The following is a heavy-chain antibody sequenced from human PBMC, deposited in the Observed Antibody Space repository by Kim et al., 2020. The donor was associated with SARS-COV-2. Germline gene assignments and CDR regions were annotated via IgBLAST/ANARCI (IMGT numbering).Heavy chain of an antibody. V-gene: IGHV3-30*04. J-gene: IGHJ6*01. CDR1: GFTFSSYA. D-gene: IGHD3-10*01. CDR3: ASSITMVRGVIIPHYYY. Sequence: GGSLRLSCAASGFTFSSYAMHWVRQAPGKGLEWVAVISYDGSNKYYADSVKGRFTISRDNSKNTLYLQMNSLRAEDTAVYYCASSITMVRGVIIPHYYY. CDR2: ISYDGSNK.